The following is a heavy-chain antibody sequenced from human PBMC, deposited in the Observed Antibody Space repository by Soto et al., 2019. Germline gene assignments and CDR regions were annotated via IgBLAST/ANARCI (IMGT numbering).Heavy chain of an antibody. D-gene: IGHD2-8*01. V-gene: IGHV3-13*01. CDR1: GFTLSTYD. CDR2: LSYAGDT. Sequence: GGSLRLSCAASGFTLSTYDMHWVRQATGKGLEWVAALSYAGDTYYPGSVKGRFTVSRDNSKNSLYLQMNSLRAEDTAVYYCARVPDLNYCTKTSCLYYFDYWGQGALVTVSS. J-gene: IGHJ4*02. CDR3: ARVPDLNYCTKTSCLYYFDY.